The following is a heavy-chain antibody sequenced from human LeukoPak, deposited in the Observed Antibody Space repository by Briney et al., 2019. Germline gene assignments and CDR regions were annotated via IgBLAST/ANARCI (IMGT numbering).Heavy chain of an antibody. CDR2: ISGSGDST. CDR3: ANLTCSGGSCYPLTYYYMDV. D-gene: IGHD2-15*01. V-gene: IGHV3-23*01. J-gene: IGHJ6*03. Sequence: PGGSLRLSCAASGHTLSSYAMGWVRQAPGKGLEWVSPISGSGDSTYYADSVKGRFTISRDNSKNTLYLQMNSLRAEDTAVYYCANLTCSGGSCYPLTYYYMDVWGKGTAATVSS. CDR1: GHTLSSYA.